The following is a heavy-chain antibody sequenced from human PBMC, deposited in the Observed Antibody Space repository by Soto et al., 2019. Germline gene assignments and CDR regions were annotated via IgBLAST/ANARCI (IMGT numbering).Heavy chain of an antibody. CDR1: GGTFSSYA. CDR3: ARDGDYYDSSGLLDY. V-gene: IGHV1-69*12. CDR2: IIPIFGTA. Sequence: QVQLVQSGAEVKKPGSSVKVSCKASGGTFSSYAISWVRQAPGQGLEWMGGIIPIFGTANYAQKFQGRVTLXADXSXNTAYMELSSLRSEDTAVYYCARDGDYYDSSGLLDYWGQGTLVTVSS. J-gene: IGHJ4*02. D-gene: IGHD3-22*01.